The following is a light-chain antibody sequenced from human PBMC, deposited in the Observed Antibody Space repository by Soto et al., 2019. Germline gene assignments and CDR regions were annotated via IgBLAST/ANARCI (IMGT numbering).Light chain of an antibody. CDR2: AAS. CDR3: QQYASSTRT. V-gene: IGKV3-20*01. J-gene: IGKJ2*01. Sequence: EVVLTQSPGTLSLSPGERATLPCRASQSVGNNYLAWYQQKPGQAPSLLIYAASTRATGIPDRFSGSGSGTDLTISISRLEPEDFEVYYCQQYASSTRTFGRGTKLEIK. CDR1: QSVGNNY.